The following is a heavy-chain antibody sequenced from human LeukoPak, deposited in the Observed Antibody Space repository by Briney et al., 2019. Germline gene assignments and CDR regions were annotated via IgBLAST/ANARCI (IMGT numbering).Heavy chain of an antibody. Sequence: SETLSLTCTVSGGSISSGDYYWSWIRQPPGKGLEWIGYIYYSGSTYYNTSLKSRVTISVDTSKNQFSLKLSSVTAADTAVYYCARGAGIVVVTHFDYWGQGTLVTVSS. V-gene: IGHV4-30-4*01. CDR3: ARGAGIVVVTHFDY. CDR2: IYYSGST. CDR1: GGSISSGDYY. J-gene: IGHJ4*02. D-gene: IGHD3-22*01.